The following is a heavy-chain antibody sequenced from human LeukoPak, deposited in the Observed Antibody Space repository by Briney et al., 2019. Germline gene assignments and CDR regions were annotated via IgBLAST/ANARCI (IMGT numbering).Heavy chain of an antibody. V-gene: IGHV1-2*02. D-gene: IGHD2-21*02. CDR3: ARVAICGGDCYFVTDWFDS. Sequence: GASVKVSCKTSGYTFTGYYMHWVRQAPGQGLEWMGWINPNSGGTNYAQKFQGRVTITADKSTSTAYMELSSLRSEDTAVYYCARVAICGGDCYFVTDWFDSWGQGTLVTVSS. CDR2: INPNSGGT. CDR1: GYTFTGYY. J-gene: IGHJ5*01.